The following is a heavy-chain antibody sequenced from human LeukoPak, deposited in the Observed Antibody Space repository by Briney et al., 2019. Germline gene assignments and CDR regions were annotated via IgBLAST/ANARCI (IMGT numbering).Heavy chain of an antibody. CDR2: ISGSGGST. V-gene: IGHV3-23*01. CDR1: GGSIRSSYYY. Sequence: PSETLSLTCTVSGGSIRSSYYYWGWIRQPPGKGLEWVSAISGSGGSTYYADSVRGRFTISRDNSKNTLYVQMNSLRDEDTAVYYCAKDQRWESPHYLDSWGQGTLVTVSS. J-gene: IGHJ4*02. CDR3: AKDQRWESPHYLDS. D-gene: IGHD1-26*01.